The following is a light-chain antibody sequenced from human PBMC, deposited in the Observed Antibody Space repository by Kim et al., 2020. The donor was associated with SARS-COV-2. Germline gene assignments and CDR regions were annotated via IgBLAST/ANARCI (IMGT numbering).Light chain of an antibody. CDR2: ETS. CDR3: SAYAGSNTWV. Sequence: QSALTQPPSASGSPGQSVTISCSGTSSDVGGHKYVSWFQQHPGKAPKLMIYETSKRPSGVPERFSGSKSGNTATLTVSGLQAEDEADYYCSAYAGSNTWVFGGGTQLTVL. CDR1: SSDVGGHKY. J-gene: IGLJ3*02. V-gene: IGLV2-8*01.